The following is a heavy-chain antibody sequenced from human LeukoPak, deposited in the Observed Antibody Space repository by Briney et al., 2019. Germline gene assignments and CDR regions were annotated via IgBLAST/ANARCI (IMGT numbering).Heavy chain of an antibody. CDR2: ISAYNGNT. V-gene: IGHV1-18*01. J-gene: IGHJ4*02. CDR3: AREFTAYDFWSGYIPLDY. Sequence: ASVKVSCKASGYTLTSYGISWVRQAPGQGLEWMGWISAYNGNTNYAQKLQGRVTMTTDTSTSTAYMELRSLRSDDTAVYYCAREFTAYDFWSGYIPLDYWGQGTLVTVSS. CDR1: GYTLTSYG. D-gene: IGHD3-3*01.